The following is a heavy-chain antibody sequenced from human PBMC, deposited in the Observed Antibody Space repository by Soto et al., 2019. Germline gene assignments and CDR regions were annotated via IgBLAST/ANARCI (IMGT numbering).Heavy chain of an antibody. V-gene: IGHV2-5*02. J-gene: IGHJ4*02. D-gene: IGHD6-19*01. CDR2: IYWDDDK. Sequence: QITLKESGPTLVKPTQTLTLTCTFSGFSLSSTRMAVGWIRQPPGKALEWLALIYWDDDKRYSPFLKSRLTIATDTSKNQVVLTMSNMDPVDTARYYCAHIVVAGLGYYFDYWGQGTLVTGSS. CDR3: AHIVVAGLGYYFDY. CDR1: GFSLSSTRMA.